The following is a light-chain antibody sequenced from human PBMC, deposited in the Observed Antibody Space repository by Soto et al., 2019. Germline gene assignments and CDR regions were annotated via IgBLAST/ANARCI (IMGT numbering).Light chain of an antibody. Sequence: DIQMTQSPSTLSASVGDRVTITCRASQSISTWLACYQQEPGKAPKLLIHNAYSLQSGVPSSFSSSESGTDFTLTISSLHPDYFANYYRQHYNNYSPTFGQGTRVHIK. CDR2: NAY. CDR3: QHYNNYSPT. V-gene: IGKV1-5*03. CDR1: QSISTW. J-gene: IGKJ1*01.